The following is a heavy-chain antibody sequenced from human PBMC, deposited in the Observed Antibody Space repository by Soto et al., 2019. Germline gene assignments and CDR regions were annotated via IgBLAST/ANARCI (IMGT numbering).Heavy chain of an antibody. CDR1: GYTFTGYY. CDR2: INPNSGGT. V-gene: IGHV1-2*02. CDR3: ARFSSTDDAFDI. D-gene: IGHD6-13*01. Sequence: ASLKVSCKASGYTFTGYYMHWVRQAPGQGLEWMGWINPNSGGTNYAQKFQGRVTMTRDTSISTAYMELSRLRSDDTAVYYCARFSSTDDAFDIWGQGTMVTVSS. J-gene: IGHJ3*02.